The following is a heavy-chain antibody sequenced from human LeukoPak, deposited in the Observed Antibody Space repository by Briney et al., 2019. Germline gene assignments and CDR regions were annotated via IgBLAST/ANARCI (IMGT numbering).Heavy chain of an antibody. D-gene: IGHD6-13*01. CDR1: GFSFSSDN. CDR2: FSATDGSA. CDR3: AKARVAAAGTGAFDV. Sequence: GGSLRLSCTASGFSFSSDNMNWVRQAPGKGLEWVSAFSATDGSAQYADSVRGRVSISRDNSKSTLYLQMNSLGDEDTAVYFCAKARVAAAGTGAFDVCGQGQTVTVSS. V-gene: IGHV3-23*01. J-gene: IGHJ3*01.